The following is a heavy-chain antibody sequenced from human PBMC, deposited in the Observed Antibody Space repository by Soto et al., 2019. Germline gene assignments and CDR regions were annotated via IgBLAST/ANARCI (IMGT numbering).Heavy chain of an antibody. V-gene: IGHV4-31*03. CDR1: GGSISSGDYY. CDR2: IYYSGST. CDR3: ARASIVRSITMIVQDAFDI. J-gene: IGHJ3*02. D-gene: IGHD3-22*01. Sequence: PSETLSLTCTVSGGSISSGDYYWSWIRQHPGKGLEWIGYIYYSGSTYYNPFLKSRVTISVDTSKNQFSLKLSSVTAADTAVYYCARASIVRSITMIVQDAFDIWGQGTMVTVSS.